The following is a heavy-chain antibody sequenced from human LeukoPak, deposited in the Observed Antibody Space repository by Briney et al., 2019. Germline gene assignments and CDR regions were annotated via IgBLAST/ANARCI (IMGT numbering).Heavy chain of an antibody. D-gene: IGHD5-12*01. J-gene: IGHJ4*02. Sequence: GASVKVSCKASGYTFTGYYVHWVRQAPGQGLEWMGWISASNGDTHYSEKLQGRVTMTTDTSTSTAYMELRSLRSDDTAVYYCARDLTPTNMVATPDFDYWGQGTLVTVSS. CDR2: ISASNGDT. CDR1: GYTFTGYY. CDR3: ARDLTPTNMVATPDFDY. V-gene: IGHV1-18*04.